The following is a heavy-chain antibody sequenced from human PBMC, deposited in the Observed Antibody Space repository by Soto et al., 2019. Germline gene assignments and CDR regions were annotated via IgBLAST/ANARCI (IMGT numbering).Heavy chain of an antibody. Sequence: XESLKISCKGSGYSFASYWISWVRQMSGKGLEWMGRIDPSDSYTNYSPSFQGHVTISADKSISTAYLQWSSLKASDTAMYYCARHLSFGWIQPCDHWGQGTLVTVSS. D-gene: IGHD5-18*01. J-gene: IGHJ5*02. V-gene: IGHV5-10-1*01. CDR3: ARHLSFGWIQPCDH. CDR2: IDPSDSYT. CDR1: GYSFASYW.